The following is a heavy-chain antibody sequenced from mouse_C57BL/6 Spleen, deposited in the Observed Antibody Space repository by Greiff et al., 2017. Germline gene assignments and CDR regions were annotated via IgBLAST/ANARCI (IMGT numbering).Heavy chain of an antibody. V-gene: IGHV1-54*01. D-gene: IGHD2-2*01. J-gene: IGHJ1*03. Sequence: VQLQQSGAELVRPGTSVKVSCKASGYAFTNYLIEWVKQRPGQGLEWIGVINPGSGGTNYNEKFKGKATLTADKSSSTAYMQLSSLTSEDSAVYFCAGGYDWYFDVWGTGTTVTVSS. CDR3: AGGYDWYFDV. CDR2: INPGSGGT. CDR1: GYAFTNYL.